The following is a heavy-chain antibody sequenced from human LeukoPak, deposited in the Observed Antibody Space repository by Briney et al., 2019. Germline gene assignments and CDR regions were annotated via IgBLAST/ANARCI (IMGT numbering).Heavy chain of an antibody. Sequence: SETLSLTCIVSGVSISCISSNNYHWGWVREPPGEGLEWIGSIYYSESPYYNPSLKSRVTISVDTSKNHISLKPSSVTAADTAVYYCASLLGSGSYYNPHDAFDIWGQGTIVTVSS. V-gene: IGHV4-39*02. J-gene: IGHJ3*02. CDR1: GVSISCISSNNYH. CDR3: ASLLGSGSYYNPHDAFDI. D-gene: IGHD3-10*01. CDR2: IYYSESP.